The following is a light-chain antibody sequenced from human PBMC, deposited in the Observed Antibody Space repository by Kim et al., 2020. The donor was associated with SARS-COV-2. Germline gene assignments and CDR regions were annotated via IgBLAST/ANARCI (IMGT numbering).Light chain of an antibody. CDR3: QAWDRTTAI. CDR2: QNT. V-gene: IGLV3-1*01. J-gene: IGLJ2*01. Sequence: SYELTQPPSVSVSPGQTATITCSGDKLGDKFGSWYQQKPGQSPLLVIYQNTQRPSGIPERFSGSSSGNTATLTISGTQPMDEADYYCQAWDRTTAIFGGGTQLTVL. CDR1: KLGDKF.